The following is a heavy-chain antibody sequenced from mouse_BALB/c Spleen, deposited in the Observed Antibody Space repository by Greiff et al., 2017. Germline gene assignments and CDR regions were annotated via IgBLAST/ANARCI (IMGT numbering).Heavy chain of an antibody. Sequence: LVKTGASVKISCKASGYSFTGYYMHWVKQSHGKSLEWIGYISCYNGATSYNQKFKGKATFTVDTSSSTAYMQFNSLTSEDSAVYYCARGGGITTVVEAMDYWGQGTSVTVSS. D-gene: IGHD1-1*01. V-gene: IGHV1S34*01. CDR1: GYSFTGYY. CDR2: ISCYNGAT. CDR3: ARGGGITTVVEAMDY. J-gene: IGHJ4*01.